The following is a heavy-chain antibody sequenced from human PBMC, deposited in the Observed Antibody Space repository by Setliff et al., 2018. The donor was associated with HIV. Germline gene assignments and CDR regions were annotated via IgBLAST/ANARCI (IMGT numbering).Heavy chain of an antibody. D-gene: IGHD3-16*01. CDR1: GYSFA. J-gene: IGHJ4*02. Sequence: GESLKISCEASGYSFAVIWVRQAPGQGLEWMGWISGYNGQTKDAQKFQGRLIMTTDTATSTSYMEMRSLRSDDTAIYYCARARYGGFDHWGQGSLVTVPQ. CDR2: ISGYNGQT. V-gene: IGHV1-18*01. CDR3: ARARYGGFDH.